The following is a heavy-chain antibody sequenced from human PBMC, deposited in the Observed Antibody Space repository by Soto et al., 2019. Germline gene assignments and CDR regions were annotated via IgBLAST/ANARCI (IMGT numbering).Heavy chain of an antibody. Sequence: PSETLSLTCTVSGGSISSYYWSWIRQPPGKGLEWIGYIYYSGSTNYNPSLKSRVTISVDTPKNQFSLKLSSVTAADTAVYYCARADYYYDSSGPAEYFQHWGQGTLVTVSS. CDR2: IYYSGST. V-gene: IGHV4-59*01. J-gene: IGHJ1*01. D-gene: IGHD3-22*01. CDR3: ARADYYYDSSGPAEYFQH. CDR1: GGSISSYY.